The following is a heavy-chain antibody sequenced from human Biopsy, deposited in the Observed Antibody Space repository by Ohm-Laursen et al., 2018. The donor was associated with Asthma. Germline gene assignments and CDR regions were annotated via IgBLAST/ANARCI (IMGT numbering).Heavy chain of an antibody. CDR2: HDHEEGGT. D-gene: IGHD4-17*01. V-gene: IGHV1-24*01. J-gene: IGHJ4*02. CDR1: GYSLTDLS. Sequence: ESSVTVSCKFSGYSLTDLSMHWVRQAPGQGLEWMGGHDHEEGGTVNARRFQGRVTMTEDTSTDTAYMGLSSLSSDDTAVYYCASDFPKDYVRYNFQFWGQGTLVTVSS. CDR3: ASDFPKDYVRYNFQF.